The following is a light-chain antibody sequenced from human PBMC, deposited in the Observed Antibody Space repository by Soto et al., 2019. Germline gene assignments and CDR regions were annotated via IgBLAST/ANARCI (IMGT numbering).Light chain of an antibody. V-gene: IGKV3-11*01. CDR3: QQRSNWLT. CDR2: DAY. J-gene: IGKJ4*01. CDR1: QSFRGL. Sequence: EVVLTQSPVTLSLSPGERATLSCRASQSFRGLLAWYQQKPGQAPRLLIYDAYNRATGIPPRFSGSGSGTDFTLTISSLEPEDVGVYYCQQRSNWLTFGGGTKVDIK.